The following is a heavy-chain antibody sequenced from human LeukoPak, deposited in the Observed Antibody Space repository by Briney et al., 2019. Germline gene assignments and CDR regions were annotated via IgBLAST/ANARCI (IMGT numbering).Heavy chain of an antibody. V-gene: IGHV1-46*01. D-gene: IGHD2-2*01. CDR2: INPSGGST. Sequence: ASVKVSCKASGYTFTSYYMHWVRQAPGQGLEWMGIINPSGGSTSYAQKFQGRVTMTRDTSTSTVYMELSSLRSEDTAVYYCAREGCSSTSCYSPPPFDPWGQGTLVTVSS. CDR1: GYTFTSYY. J-gene: IGHJ5*02. CDR3: AREGCSSTSCYSPPPFDP.